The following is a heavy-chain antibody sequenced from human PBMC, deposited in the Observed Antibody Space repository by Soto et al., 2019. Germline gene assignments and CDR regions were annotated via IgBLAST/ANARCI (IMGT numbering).Heavy chain of an antibody. CDR3: ARALYDSSGYYALGY. CDR2: INPNSGGT. J-gene: IGHJ4*02. D-gene: IGHD3-22*01. CDR1: GYTFTSYG. V-gene: IGHV1-2*04. Sequence: GASVKVCCKASGYTFTSYGISWVRQAPGQGLEWMGWINPNSGGTNYAQKFQGWVTMTRDTSISTAYMELSRLRSDDTAVYYCARALYDSSGYYALGYWGQGTLVTVSS.